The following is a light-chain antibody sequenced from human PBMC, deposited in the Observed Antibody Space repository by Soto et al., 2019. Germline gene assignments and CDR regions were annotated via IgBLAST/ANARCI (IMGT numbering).Light chain of an antibody. Sequence: EVVLTQSPGTLSLAAGERATLSSRASQSVTNNYLAWYQQRPGLAPRLLIYGASTRTAGIPDRFTGSGSGTDFTLTISRLEPEDFAVYYCQQYGTSRTFGQGTKVDIK. V-gene: IGKV3-20*01. CDR1: QSVTNNY. CDR2: GAS. CDR3: QQYGTSRT. J-gene: IGKJ1*01.